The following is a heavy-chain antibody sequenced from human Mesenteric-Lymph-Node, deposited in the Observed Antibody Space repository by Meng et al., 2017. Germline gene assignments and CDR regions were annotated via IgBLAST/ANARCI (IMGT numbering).Heavy chain of an antibody. D-gene: IGHD3/OR15-3a*01. V-gene: IGHV3-21*01. CDR3: ARGLSGHYGFFDY. Sequence: GESLKISCAASGFTFSSYSMNWVRQAPGKGLEWVSSISSSSSYIYYADSVKGRFTISRDNARNTLYLQMNSLGAEDTAVYYCARGLSGHYGFFDYWSQGTLVTVSS. CDR2: ISSSSSYI. CDR1: GFTFSSYS. J-gene: IGHJ4*02.